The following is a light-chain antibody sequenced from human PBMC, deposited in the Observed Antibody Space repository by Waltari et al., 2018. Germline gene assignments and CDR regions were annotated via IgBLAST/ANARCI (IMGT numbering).Light chain of an antibody. Sequence: VLTQSQATLSLSPGDRATLSCRASHYIGDYLAWYQQKPGQAPRLLMSEASNRATGVPDRFSASGSGTDFTLTVSSLEPEDFAVYYCQNRRNWPLLTFGGGTKVEIK. CDR3: QNRRNWPLLT. CDR2: EAS. J-gene: IGKJ4*01. V-gene: IGKV3-11*01. CDR1: HYIGDY.